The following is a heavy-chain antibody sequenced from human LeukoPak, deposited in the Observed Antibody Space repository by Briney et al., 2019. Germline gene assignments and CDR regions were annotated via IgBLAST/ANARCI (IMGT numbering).Heavy chain of an antibody. D-gene: IGHD3-22*01. CDR1: GGSFSGYY. CDR2: INHSGST. V-gene: IGHV4-34*01. Sequence: PSETLSLTCAVYGGSFSGYYWSWIRQPPGKGLEWIGEINHSGSTNYNPSLKSRVTISVDTSKNQFSLKLSSVTAADTAVYYCARQGRLFHYYYYYYMDVWGKGTTVTVSS. J-gene: IGHJ6*03. CDR3: ARQGRLFHYYYYYYMDV.